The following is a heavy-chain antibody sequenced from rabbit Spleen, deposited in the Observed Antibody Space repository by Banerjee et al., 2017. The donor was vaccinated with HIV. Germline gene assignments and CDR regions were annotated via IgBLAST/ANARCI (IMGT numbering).Heavy chain of an antibody. D-gene: IGHD1-1*01. J-gene: IGHJ4*01. Sequence: QEQLVEYGGDLVQPEGSLTLTCKASGFDFSTSYWISWVRQAPGKGLEWIGCIVTGSGGTNYASWAKGRFTISKISSTTVTLQMTSLTVADTATYFCARDLVAVIGWNFSLWGPGTLVTVS. CDR1: GFDFSTSYW. CDR3: ARDLVAVIGWNFSL. CDR2: IVTGSGGT. V-gene: IGHV1S45*01.